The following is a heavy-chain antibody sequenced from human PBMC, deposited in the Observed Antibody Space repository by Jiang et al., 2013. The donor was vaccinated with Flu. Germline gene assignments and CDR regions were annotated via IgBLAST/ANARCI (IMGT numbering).Heavy chain of an antibody. Sequence: LLKPSETLSLTCAVYGGSFSGYYWSWIRQPPGEGLEWIGDIYYSGSTHYNPSLKSRVTISVDTSKNQFSLKLSSVTAADTAVYYCARFLYGDYENWFDPWGQGTLVTVSS. D-gene: IGHD4-17*01. CDR1: GGSFSGYY. V-gene: IGHV4-34*01. CDR2: IYYSGST. CDR3: ARFLYGDYENWFDP. J-gene: IGHJ5*02.